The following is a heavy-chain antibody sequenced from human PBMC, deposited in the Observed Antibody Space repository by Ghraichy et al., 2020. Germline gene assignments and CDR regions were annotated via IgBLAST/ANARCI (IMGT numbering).Heavy chain of an antibody. CDR2: INHSGST. V-gene: IGHV4-34*01. Sequence: LNISCAVYGGSFSGYYWSWIRQPPGKGLEWIGEINHSGSTNYNPSLKSRVTISVDTSKNQFSLKLSSVTAADTAVYYCARGGYNLDYWGQGTLVTVSS. D-gene: IGHD5-24*01. CDR1: GGSFSGYY. CDR3: ARGGYNLDY. J-gene: IGHJ4*02.